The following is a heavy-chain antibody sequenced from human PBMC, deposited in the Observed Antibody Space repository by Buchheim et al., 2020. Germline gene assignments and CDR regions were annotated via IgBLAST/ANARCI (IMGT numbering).Heavy chain of an antibody. CDR3: AKKLGYCSGGSCSIDFDY. D-gene: IGHD2-15*01. CDR1: GFTFSSYA. V-gene: IGHV3-23*01. CDR2: ISGSGDRT. J-gene: IGHJ4*02. Sequence: EVQLLESGGGLVQPGGSLRLSCAASGFTFSSYAMTWVRQAPGTGLEWVSTISGSGDRTFYADSVKGRFTISSDNSKNTVFLQMNSLRAEDTALYYCAKKLGYCSGGSCSIDFDYWGQGTL.